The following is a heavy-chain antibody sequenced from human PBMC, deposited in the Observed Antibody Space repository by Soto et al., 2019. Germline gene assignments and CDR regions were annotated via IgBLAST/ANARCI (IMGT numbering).Heavy chain of an antibody. V-gene: IGHV3-7*01. CDR2: IKQDGSEE. CDR1: GFTFSSYW. D-gene: IGHD6-13*01. Sequence: EVQLVESGGGLVQPGGSLRLSCVDSGFTFSSYWMSWVRQAPVKGLEWVGNIKQDGSEENYVDSVKGRFTISRDNAKNSMDLQMNSVRVEDRAVYYCARIAASGRGWDVWGQGTTVVVCS. CDR3: ARIAASGRGWDV. J-gene: IGHJ6*02.